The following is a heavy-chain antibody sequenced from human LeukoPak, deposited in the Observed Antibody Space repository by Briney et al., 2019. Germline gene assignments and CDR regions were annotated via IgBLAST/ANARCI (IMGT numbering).Heavy chain of an antibody. CDR2: IRYDGSNK. CDR1: GFTFSSYG. Sequence: PGGSLRLSCAASGFTFSSYGMHWVRQAPGKGLEWVAFIRYDGSNKYYADSVKGRFTISRDNSKNTLYLQMNSLRAEDTAVYYCAKDRVDCSSTSCLYYYYYCMDVWGKGTTVTVSS. D-gene: IGHD2-2*01. J-gene: IGHJ6*03. CDR3: AKDRVDCSSTSCLYYYYYCMDV. V-gene: IGHV3-30*02.